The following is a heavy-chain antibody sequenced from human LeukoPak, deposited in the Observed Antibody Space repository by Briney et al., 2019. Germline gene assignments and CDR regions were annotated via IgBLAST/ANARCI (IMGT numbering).Heavy chain of an antibody. CDR2: MNPNSGNT. CDR1: GYTFTSYD. Sequence: ASVKVSCKASGYTFTSYDINWVRQATGQGLEWMGWMNPNSGNTGYAQKFQGRVTITRNTSISTAYMELSSLRSEDTAVYYCAREATTVTTEGADGYYYYMDVWGKGTTVTVSS. D-gene: IGHD4-17*01. CDR3: AREATTVTTEGADGYYYYMDV. J-gene: IGHJ6*03. V-gene: IGHV1-8*03.